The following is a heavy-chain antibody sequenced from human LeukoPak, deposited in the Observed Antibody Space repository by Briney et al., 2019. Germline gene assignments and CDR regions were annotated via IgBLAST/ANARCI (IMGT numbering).Heavy chain of an antibody. D-gene: IGHD3-9*01. CDR1: GGSFSGYY. CDR3: ARGRDRLRYFDWYGGFDI. Sequence: SGTLSLTCAVYGGSFSGYYWSWIRQPPGKGLEWIGEINHSGSTNYNPSLKSRVTISVDTSKNQFSLKLSSVTAADTAVYYCARGRDRLRYFDWYGGFDIWGQGTMVTVSS. CDR2: INHSGST. J-gene: IGHJ3*02. V-gene: IGHV4-34*01.